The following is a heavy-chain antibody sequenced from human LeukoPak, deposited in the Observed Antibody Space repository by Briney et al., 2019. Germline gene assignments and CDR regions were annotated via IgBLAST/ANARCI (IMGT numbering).Heavy chain of an antibody. V-gene: IGHV3-7*01. D-gene: IGHD6-19*01. CDR1: GFTFSSYW. J-gene: IGHJ5*02. CDR3: AREGGWYDNWFDP. CDR2: IKQDGSEK. Sequence: GRSLRLSCAASGFTFSSYWMSWVRQAPGKGLEWVANIKQDGSEKYYVDSVKGRFTISRDNAKNSLYLQMNSLRAEDTAVYYCAREGGWYDNWFDPWGQGTLVTVSS.